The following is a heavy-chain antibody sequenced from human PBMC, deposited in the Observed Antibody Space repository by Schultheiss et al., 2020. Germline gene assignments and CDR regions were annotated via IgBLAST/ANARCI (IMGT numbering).Heavy chain of an antibody. D-gene: IGHD3-3*01. J-gene: IGHJ6*02. CDR1: GFTFVSYS. V-gene: IGHV3-23*01. CDR2: ISGSGGHI. CDR3: AKGSRVNYYYYYGMDV. Sequence: GESLRLSCTASGFTFVSYSMSWVRQGPGTGLDCVSVISGSGGHIYDADSVKVPFTVSRDNSENTLYLQMNSLRAEDTGVYYCAKGSRVNYYYYYGMDVWGQGTTVTVSS.